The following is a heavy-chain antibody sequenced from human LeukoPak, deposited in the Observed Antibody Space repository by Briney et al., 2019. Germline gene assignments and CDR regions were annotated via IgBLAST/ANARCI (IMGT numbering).Heavy chain of an antibody. Sequence: SQTLSLTCTVSGASISSGSYYWSWIRQPAGKGLEWIGRIYTSGSTNYNPSLKSRVTISVDTSKNQFSLKLSSVTAADTAVYYCARDQAVEVGAVGAFDIWGQGTMVTVSS. CDR3: ARDQAVEVGAVGAFDI. D-gene: IGHD1-26*01. CDR2: IYTSGST. J-gene: IGHJ3*02. CDR1: GASISSGSYY. V-gene: IGHV4-61*02.